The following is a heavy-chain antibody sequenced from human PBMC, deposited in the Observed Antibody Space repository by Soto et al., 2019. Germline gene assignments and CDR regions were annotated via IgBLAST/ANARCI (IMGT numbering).Heavy chain of an antibody. Sequence: PGGSLRLSCAASGSSFSDYYMSWIRQSPGKGLEWLSYITSSSSYTHYADSVKGRFTISRDNAKNSLYLQMNSLRAEDTAVYYCAGGQDNLAVNFDYWGQGPPVTVSS. V-gene: IGHV3-11*03. J-gene: IGHJ4*02. CDR1: GSSFSDYY. CDR3: AGGQDNLAVNFDY. CDR2: ITSSSSYT. D-gene: IGHD1-1*01.